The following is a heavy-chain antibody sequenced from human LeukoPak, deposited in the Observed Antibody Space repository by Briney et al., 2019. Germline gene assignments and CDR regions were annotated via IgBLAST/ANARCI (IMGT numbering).Heavy chain of an antibody. J-gene: IGHJ4*02. CDR2: INPPSAGT. CDR1: GYTFTGHY. V-gene: IGHV1-2*06. Sequence: ASVKVSCKTSGYTFTGHYIHWVRQAPGQGLEWMGRINPPSAGTNYAPKFQGRFTVTRDTSNTTPYMELSKLTSDDTAVYYCARGQTSGWYVPFDYWGQGTLVTVSS. CDR3: ARGQTSGWYVPFDY. D-gene: IGHD6-19*01.